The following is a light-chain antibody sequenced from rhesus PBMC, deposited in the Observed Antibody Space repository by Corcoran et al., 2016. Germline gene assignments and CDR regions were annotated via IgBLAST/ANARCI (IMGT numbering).Light chain of an antibody. CDR1: QSVSSS. J-gene: IGKJ4*01. Sequence: EIVMTQSPATLSLSPGERVTLSCRASQSVSSSLAWYQQKPGQAPRLLIYGASSRSTGTPDRFSGSGSGTEFTLTISSLEPEDFAVYYCQQYSNWPLTFGGGTKVEIK. CDR2: GAS. CDR3: QQYSNWPLT. V-gene: IGKV3-42*03.